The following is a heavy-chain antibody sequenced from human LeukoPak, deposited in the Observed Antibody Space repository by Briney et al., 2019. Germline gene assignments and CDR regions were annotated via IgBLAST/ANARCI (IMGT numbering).Heavy chain of an antibody. CDR3: ARAYSSGWYPFDY. J-gene: IGHJ4*02. D-gene: IGHD6-19*01. Sequence: GGSLRLSCAASGFTFSSYAMYWVRQAPGKGLEYVSGISNNVGGAYYANSVRGRLTISRDNSKKTLCLQMGSLRAEDLAVYYCARAYSSGWYPFDYWGQGTMVTVCS. CDR2: ISNNVGGA. CDR1: GFTFSSYA. V-gene: IGHV3-64*01.